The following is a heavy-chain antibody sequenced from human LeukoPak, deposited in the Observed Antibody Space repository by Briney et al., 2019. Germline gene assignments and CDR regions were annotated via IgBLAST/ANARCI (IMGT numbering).Heavy chain of an antibody. CDR1: GGSFSGYY. V-gene: IGHV4-34*01. CDR2: INHSGST. D-gene: IGHD6-19*01. Sequence: KPSETLSLTCAVYGGSFSGYYWSWIRQPPGKGLEWIGEINHSGSTNYNPSLKSRVTISVDTSKSQFSLKLSSVTAADTAVYYCARAQWLVNYFDYWGQGTLVTVSS. J-gene: IGHJ4*02. CDR3: ARAQWLVNYFDY.